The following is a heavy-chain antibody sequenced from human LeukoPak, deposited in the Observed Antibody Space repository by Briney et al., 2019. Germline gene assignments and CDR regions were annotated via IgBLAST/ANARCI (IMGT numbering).Heavy chain of an antibody. CDR1: GYTFTSYD. V-gene: IGHV1-8*01. CDR2: MNPNSGNT. Sequence: GASVKVSCKASGYTFTSYDVNWVRQATGQGLEWMGWMNPNSGNTGYAQKFQGRVTMTRNTSISTAYMELSSLRSEDTAVYYCARDLYSSSNWFDPWGQGTLVTVSS. CDR3: ARDLYSSSNWFDP. J-gene: IGHJ5*02. D-gene: IGHD6-6*01.